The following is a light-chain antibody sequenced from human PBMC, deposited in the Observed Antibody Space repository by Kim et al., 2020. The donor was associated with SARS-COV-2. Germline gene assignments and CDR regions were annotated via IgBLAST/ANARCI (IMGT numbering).Light chain of an antibody. V-gene: IGKV1-5*03. Sequence: ASVGDRVTITCRDSQTISSWLAWYQQNPGKAPRLLIYKASSLETGVPSRFSGSGSGTEFTLTISSLQPDDFATYYCLRYNSYSGTFGQGTKVDIK. CDR2: KAS. J-gene: IGKJ1*01. CDR1: QTISSW. CDR3: LRYNSYSGT.